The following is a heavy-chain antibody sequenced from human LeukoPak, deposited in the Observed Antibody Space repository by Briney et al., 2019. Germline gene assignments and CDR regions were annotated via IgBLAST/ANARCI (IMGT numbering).Heavy chain of an antibody. D-gene: IGHD4-17*01. J-gene: IGHJ4*02. V-gene: IGHV4-30-4*01. CDR3: ASPRGDYGDSSFDY. CDR1: GGSLSSGDYY. Sequence: PSQTLSLTCTVSGGSLSSGDYYWNWIRQPRGKGREWIADIYYGGSTNYTPSLTTQVSISVDTSKNQFSLKLSSVTAADTAVYYCASPRGDYGDSSFDYWGQGTLVTAPS. CDR2: IYYGGST.